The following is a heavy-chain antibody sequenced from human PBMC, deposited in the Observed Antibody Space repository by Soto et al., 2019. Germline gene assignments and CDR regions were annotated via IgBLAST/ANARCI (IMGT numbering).Heavy chain of an antibody. J-gene: IGHJ5*02. Sequence: ASVKVSCKASGYTFTGHYIHWVRQAPGQGLEWMGWINPNSGSTTYAQKFQGRVTMTRDTSISTAYMELSSLRSDDTAVFYCATLDGVVGIWFELWGQRTLVNVSS. CDR2: INPNSGST. CDR3: ATLDGVVGIWFEL. CDR1: GYTFTGHY. V-gene: IGHV1-2*02. D-gene: IGHD3-3*01.